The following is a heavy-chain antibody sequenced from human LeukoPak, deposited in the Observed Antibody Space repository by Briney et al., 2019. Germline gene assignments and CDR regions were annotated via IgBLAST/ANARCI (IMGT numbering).Heavy chain of an antibody. CDR1: GFTFSSYA. V-gene: IGHV3-23*01. Sequence: GGSLRLSCAASGFTFSSYAMSWVRQAPRKGLQWVSAISGSGGSTYYADSVKGRFTISRDNSKNTLYLQMNSLGAEDTAVYYCAKGPRGYCSSTSCPPDYWGQGTLVTVSS. CDR3: AKGPRGYCSSTSCPPDY. J-gene: IGHJ4*02. D-gene: IGHD2-2*01. CDR2: ISGSGGST.